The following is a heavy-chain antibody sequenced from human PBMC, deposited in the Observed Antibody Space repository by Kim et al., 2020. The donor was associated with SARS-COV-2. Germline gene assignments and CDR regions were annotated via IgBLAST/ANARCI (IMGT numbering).Heavy chain of an antibody. V-gene: IGHV3-23*01. J-gene: IGHJ4*02. Sequence: GGSLRLSCAASGFTFSSYAMSWVRQAPGKGLEWVSAISGSGGSTYYADSVKGRFTISRDNSKNTLYLQMNSLRAEDTAVYYCAKEQVKPGYFASAPIYWGQGTLVTVSS. CDR3: AKEQVKPGYFASAPIY. CDR1: GFTFSSYA. D-gene: IGHD3-22*01. CDR2: ISGSGGST.